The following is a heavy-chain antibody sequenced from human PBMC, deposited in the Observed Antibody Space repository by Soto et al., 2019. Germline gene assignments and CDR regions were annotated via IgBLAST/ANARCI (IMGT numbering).Heavy chain of an antibody. CDR1: GFTFNRYW. J-gene: IGHJ4*02. CDR2: IKKDGSEQ. V-gene: IGHV3-7*01. D-gene: IGHD3-10*01. Sequence: LRLSCAASGFTFNRYWMSWVRQAPGKGLEWVANIKKDGSEQYYVDSVKGRFTVSRDNAKNSLTLQMSGLRAEDTAVYYCARGSASWYFDFWGQGTLVTVSS. CDR3: ARGSASWYFDF.